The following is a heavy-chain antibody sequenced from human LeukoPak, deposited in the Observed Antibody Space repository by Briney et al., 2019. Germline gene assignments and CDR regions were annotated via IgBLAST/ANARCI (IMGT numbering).Heavy chain of an antibody. CDR3: ASSIDGSRHRRFDY. CDR1: GFTFSSYG. J-gene: IGHJ4*02. V-gene: IGHV3-30*02. D-gene: IGHD5-24*01. CDR2: IRYDGSNK. Sequence: GGSLRLSCAASGFTFSSYGMHWVRQAPGKGLEWVAFIRYDGSNKYYADSVKGRFTISRDTSKNTLYLQMNSLRAEDTAVYYCASSIDGSRHRRFDYWGQGTLVTVSS.